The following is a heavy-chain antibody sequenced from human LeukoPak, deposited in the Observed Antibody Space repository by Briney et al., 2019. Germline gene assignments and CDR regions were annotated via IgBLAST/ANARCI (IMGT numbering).Heavy chain of an antibody. CDR1: GYTFTSYY. CDR3: ARDWEGDWFDP. J-gene: IGHJ5*02. D-gene: IGHD1-26*01. Sequence: DSVKVSCKASGYTFTSYYMHWVRQAPGQGLEWMGIINPSGGSTSYEQKCQRRVAMTRDMSTSTVYMELSSLRSEDTAVYYCARDWEGDWFDPWGQGTLVTVSS. V-gene: IGHV1-46*01. CDR2: INPSGGST.